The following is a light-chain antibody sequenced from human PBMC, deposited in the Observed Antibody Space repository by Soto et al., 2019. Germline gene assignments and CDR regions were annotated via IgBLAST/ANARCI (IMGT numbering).Light chain of an antibody. CDR3: SSYTSSSTPVV. CDR1: SSDVGGYNY. Sequence: QSALTQPASVSGYPGQSITISCTGTSSDVGGYNYVSWYQQHPGKAPKLMIYDVSNRPSGVSNRFSGSKSGNTAYLTISGLQAEDWADYYCSSYTSSSTPVVCVGGTKLTAL. CDR2: DVS. V-gene: IGLV2-14*01. J-gene: IGLJ2*01.